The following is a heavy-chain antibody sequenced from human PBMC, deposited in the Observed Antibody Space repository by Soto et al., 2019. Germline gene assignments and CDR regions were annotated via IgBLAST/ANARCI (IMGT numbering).Heavy chain of an antibody. Sequence: GGSLRLSCAASGFPFDDYAMHWVRQAPGKGLEWVSGISWNSGSIGYADSVKGRFTISRDNAKNSLYLQMNSLRAEDTALYYCAKDIGQLEPRDAFDIWGQGTMVTVSS. CDR2: ISWNSGSI. CDR3: AKDIGQLEPRDAFDI. V-gene: IGHV3-9*01. D-gene: IGHD1-1*01. J-gene: IGHJ3*02. CDR1: GFPFDDYA.